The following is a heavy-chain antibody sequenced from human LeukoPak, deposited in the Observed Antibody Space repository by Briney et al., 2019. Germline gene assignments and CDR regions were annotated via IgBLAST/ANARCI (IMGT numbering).Heavy chain of an antibody. CDR2: ISSSSSYT. CDR3: ATTYSGSYYAETFDY. CDR1: RFTFSDYY. J-gene: IGHJ4*02. V-gene: IGHV3-11*06. Sequence: GGSLRLSCAASRFTFSDYYMSWIRQAPGKGLEWVSYISSSSSYTNYADSVKGRFTISRDNAKNSLYLQMNSLRAEDTAVYYCATTYSGSYYAETFDYWGQGTLVTVSS. D-gene: IGHD1-26*01.